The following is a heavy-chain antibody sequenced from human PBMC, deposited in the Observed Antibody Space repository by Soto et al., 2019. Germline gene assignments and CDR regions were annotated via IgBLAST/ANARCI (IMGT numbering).Heavy chain of an antibody. J-gene: IGHJ4*02. D-gene: IGHD3-3*01. CDR3: AGSKDFFGYYFDY. Sequence: PGGSLRLSCAASGFTVSSNYMSWVRQAPGKGLEWVSVIYSGGYTYYADSVKGRFSISRDNSKNTLYLQMNSLRAEDTAVFYCAGSKDFFGYYFDYWGQRTLVTVSS. CDR2: IYSGGYT. V-gene: IGHV3-66*01. CDR1: GFTVSSNY.